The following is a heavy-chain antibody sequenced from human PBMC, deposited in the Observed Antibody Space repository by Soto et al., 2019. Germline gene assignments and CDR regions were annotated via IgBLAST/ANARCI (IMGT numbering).Heavy chain of an antibody. D-gene: IGHD6-13*01. CDR3: AKSSVWYPYFDS. V-gene: IGHV3-23*01. CDR1: EFSFDDSA. J-gene: IGHJ4*02. Sequence: EAQLLESGGDLVQTGGSLRLSCAASEFSFDDSAMSWVRQAPGKGLEWVSSITYTGVSTYYADSVKGRFTISRDNSRDTLFLQMNSLRAEDTAIYYCAKSSVWYPYFDSWGQGTLVTVSS. CDR2: ITYTGVST.